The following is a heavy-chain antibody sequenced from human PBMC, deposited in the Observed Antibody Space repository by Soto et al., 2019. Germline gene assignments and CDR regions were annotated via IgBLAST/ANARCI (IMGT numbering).Heavy chain of an antibody. Sequence: EVQLVESGGGMIQPGGSLRLSCAASGFTVSSNYMSWVRRAPGKGLEWVSLIYSGGNTYYADSVKGRFTISRDNSKNTLFLQMNSLRAEDTAVYYCARLPDYSYYYGMDVWGQGTTVTVSS. CDR3: ARLPDYSYYYGMDV. V-gene: IGHV3-53*01. J-gene: IGHJ6*02. CDR2: IYSGGNT. CDR1: GFTVSSNY.